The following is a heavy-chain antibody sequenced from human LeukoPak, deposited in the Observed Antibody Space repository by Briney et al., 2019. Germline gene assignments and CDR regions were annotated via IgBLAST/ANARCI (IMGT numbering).Heavy chain of an antibody. J-gene: IGHJ5*02. V-gene: IGHV4-31*01. D-gene: IGHD1-26*01. Sequence: SETLSLTCTVSGGSISSGGYYWIWIRQHPGKGLEWVGYIYYSGSTYYNPALKSLVTISVNTSNNQFSLKLSTVTAVDTAVYCCATGVRGWRELLLRHNWFDPWGQGTLVTVSS. CDR3: ATGVRGWRELLLRHNWFDP. CDR2: IYYSGST. CDR1: GGSISSGGYY.